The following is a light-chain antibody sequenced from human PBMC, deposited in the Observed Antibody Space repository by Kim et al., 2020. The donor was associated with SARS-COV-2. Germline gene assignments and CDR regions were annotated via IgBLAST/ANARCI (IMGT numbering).Light chain of an antibody. Sequence: EIVLTQSPATLSLSPGERATLSCGASQSVTSDCLAWYQQKPGLAPRLLIYDASTRATGIPDRFSGSGSGTDFILTISRLEPEDFAVYFCQHYGRPPLTFGGGTKVEIK. CDR1: QSVTSDC. CDR3: QHYGRPPLT. V-gene: IGKV3D-20*01. CDR2: DAS. J-gene: IGKJ4*01.